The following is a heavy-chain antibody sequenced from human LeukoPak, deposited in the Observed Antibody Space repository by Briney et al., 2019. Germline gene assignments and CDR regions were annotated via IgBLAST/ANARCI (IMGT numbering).Heavy chain of an antibody. D-gene: IGHD2-2*01. CDR3: ARCYAPVNPPTFDY. CDR1: GGSISSSSYY. V-gene: IGHV4-39*07. J-gene: IGHJ4*02. CDR2: IYPTGST. Sequence: KPSETLSLTCTVSGGSISSSSYYWGWIRQPPGKGLEWIGSIYPTGSTYYNPSLKSRITISVDTSKNQFFLRLTSVTAADSALYYCARCYAPVNPPTFDYWGQGTLVTASS.